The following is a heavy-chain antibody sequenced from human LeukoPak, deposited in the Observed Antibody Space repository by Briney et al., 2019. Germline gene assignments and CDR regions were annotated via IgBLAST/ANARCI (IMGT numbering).Heavy chain of an antibody. J-gene: IGHJ4*02. CDR3: ARGEYYYDSSGYYHLDY. CDR2: INSDGSST. Sequence: QSGGSLRLSCAATGFTFSSYWMHWVRQAPGKGLVWVSRINSDGSSTSYADSVKGRFTISRDNAKNTLYLQMNSLRAEDTAVYYCARGEYYYDSSGYYHLDYWGQGTLVTVSS. D-gene: IGHD3-22*01. CDR1: GFTFSSYW. V-gene: IGHV3-74*01.